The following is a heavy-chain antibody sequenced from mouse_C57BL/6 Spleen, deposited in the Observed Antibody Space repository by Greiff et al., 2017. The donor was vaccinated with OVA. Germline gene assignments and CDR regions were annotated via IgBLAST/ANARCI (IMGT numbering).Heavy chain of an antibody. CDR1: GYTFTSYW. J-gene: IGHJ2*01. CDR2: IHPNSGST. D-gene: IGHD3-2*02. V-gene: IGHV1-64*01. CDR3: ARESSGYGY. Sequence: QVQLQQPGAELVKPGASVKLSCKASGYTFTSYWMHWVKQRPGQGLEWIGMIHPNSGSTNYNEKFKSQATLTVDKSSSTAYMQLSSLTSEDSAVYYCARESSGYGYWGQGTTLTVSS.